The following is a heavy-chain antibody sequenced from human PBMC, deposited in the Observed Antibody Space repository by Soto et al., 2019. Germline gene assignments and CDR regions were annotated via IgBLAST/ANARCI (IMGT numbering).Heavy chain of an antibody. J-gene: IGHJ4*02. CDR3: EGLYYDFWSGYITPNY. D-gene: IGHD3-3*01. CDR2: ISGSGGST. CDR1: GCTVSSYA. Sequence: GSLRLSCAASGCTVSSYAMSWVRQAPGKGLEWVSAISGSGGSTYYADSVKGRFTISRDNSKNTLYLQMNSLRAEDTAVYYCEGLYYDFWSGYITPNYWGQGTLVTVSS. V-gene: IGHV3-23*01.